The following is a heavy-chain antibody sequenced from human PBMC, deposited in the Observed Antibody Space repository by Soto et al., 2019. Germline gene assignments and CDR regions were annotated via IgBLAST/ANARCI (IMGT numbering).Heavy chain of an antibody. J-gene: IGHJ4*02. D-gene: IGHD6-6*01. CDR3: AKPESKYSSSSGHY. CDR1: GFTFSSYA. V-gene: IGHV3-23*01. Sequence: PGGSLRLSCAASGFTFSSYAMSWVRQAPGKGLEWVSAISGSGGSKYYADSVKGRFTISRDNSKNTLYLQMNSLRAEDTAVYYCAKPESKYSSSSGHYWGQGTLVTVSS. CDR2: ISGSGGSK.